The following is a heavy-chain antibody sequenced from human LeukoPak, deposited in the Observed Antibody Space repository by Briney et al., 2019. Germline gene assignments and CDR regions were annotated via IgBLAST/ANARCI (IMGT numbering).Heavy chain of an antibody. D-gene: IGHD5-24*01. CDR3: ARIRDGYNDAYDI. Sequence: ASVRVSCKASGYTFSIYGFSWVRQAPGQGLEWMGWISVYNGNTNYAQKFQGRVTMTTDTSTSTAHMELRSLRSDDTAVYYCARIRDGYNDAYDIWGQGTMVTVPS. J-gene: IGHJ3*02. CDR2: ISVYNGNT. V-gene: IGHV1-18*01. CDR1: GYTFSIYG.